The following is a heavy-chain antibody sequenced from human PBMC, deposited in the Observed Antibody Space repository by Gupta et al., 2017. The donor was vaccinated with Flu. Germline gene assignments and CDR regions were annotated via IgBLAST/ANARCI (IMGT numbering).Heavy chain of an antibody. Sequence: GRGLEWMGGIIPIFGTANYAQKFQGRVTITADKSTSTAYMELSSLRSEDTAVYYCASYGVVVPAAIVDAFDIWGQGTMVTVSS. D-gene: IGHD2-2*02. CDR2: IIPIFGTA. J-gene: IGHJ3*02. V-gene: IGHV1-69*06. CDR3: ASYGVVVPAAIVDAFDI.